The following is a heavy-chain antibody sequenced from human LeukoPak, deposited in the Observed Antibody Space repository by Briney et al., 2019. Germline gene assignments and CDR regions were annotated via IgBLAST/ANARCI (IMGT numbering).Heavy chain of an antibody. Sequence: PSETLSLTCAVYGGSFSGYYWSWIRQPPGKGLEWIGYIYHSGSTYYNPSLKSRVTISVDRSKNQFSLKLSSVTAADTAVYYCARVLGYDYGDYLLGNWFDPWGQGTLVTVSS. D-gene: IGHD4-17*01. CDR1: GGSFSGYY. J-gene: IGHJ5*02. V-gene: IGHV4-30-2*01. CDR2: IYHSGST. CDR3: ARVLGYDYGDYLLGNWFDP.